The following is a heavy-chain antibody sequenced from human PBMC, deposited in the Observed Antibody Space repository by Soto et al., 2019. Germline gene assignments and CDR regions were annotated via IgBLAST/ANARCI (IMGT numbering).Heavy chain of an antibody. V-gene: IGHV1-69*08. D-gene: IGHD2-2*01. CDR3: ARDCSSTSCYAYP. J-gene: IGHJ5*02. CDR2: IIPILGIA. Sequence: QVQLVQSGAAVKKPESSVKVSCKASGGTFSSYTISWVRQAPGQGLEWMGRIIPILGIANYAQKFQGRVTITADKSTSTAYMELSSLRSEDTAVYYCARDCSSTSCYAYPWGQGTLVTVSS. CDR1: GGTFSSYT.